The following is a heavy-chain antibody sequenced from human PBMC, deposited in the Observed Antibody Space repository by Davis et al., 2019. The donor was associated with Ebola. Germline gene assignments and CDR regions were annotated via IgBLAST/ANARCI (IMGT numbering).Heavy chain of an antibody. CDR2: IIPILGIV. Sequence: SVKVSCKASGYTFTSYAISWVRQAPGQGLEWMGRIIPILGIVNYAQKFQGRVTITADKSTSTAYMELSSLRSEDTAVYYCAIYASPQRARLYYYYGMDVWGQGTTVTVSS. CDR3: AIYASPQRARLYYYYGMDV. CDR1: GYTFTSYA. J-gene: IGHJ6*02. V-gene: IGHV1-69*04. D-gene: IGHD5/OR15-5a*01.